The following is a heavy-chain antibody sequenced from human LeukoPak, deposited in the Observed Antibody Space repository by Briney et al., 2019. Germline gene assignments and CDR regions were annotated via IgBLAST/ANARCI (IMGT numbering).Heavy chain of an antibody. CDR1: GGSISSHY. V-gene: IGHV4-59*08. Sequence: TSETPSLTCTVSGGSISSHYWSWIRQPPGKGLEWIGHIYYSVSTNYNPSLKSRVTISIDTSKNQFSLKLSSVTAADTAVYYCARRTGGTGNFDYWGQGTLVTVSS. J-gene: IGHJ4*02. CDR3: ARRTGGTGNFDY. CDR2: IYYSVST. D-gene: IGHD1-26*01.